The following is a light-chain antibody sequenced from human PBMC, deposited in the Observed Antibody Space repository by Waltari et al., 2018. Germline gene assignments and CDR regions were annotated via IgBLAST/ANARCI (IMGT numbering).Light chain of an antibody. J-gene: IGKJ4*01. CDR2: WAS. CDR1: QSVLYSSNNKNY. V-gene: IGKV4-1*01. CDR3: QQYYSSPPLT. Sequence: DIVMTQSPDSLAVSLGERATINCKSSQSVLYSSNNKNYVAWYQRKPGQPPKLLIYWASTRESGVPDRFNGSGSGTDFTLTISSLQAEDVAVYYCQQYYSSPPLTFGGGTKVEIK.